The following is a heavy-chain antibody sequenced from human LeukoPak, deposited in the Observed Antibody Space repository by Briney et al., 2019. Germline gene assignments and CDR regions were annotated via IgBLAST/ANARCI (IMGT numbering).Heavy chain of an antibody. D-gene: IGHD3-10*01. CDR3: ARGLKNYYGSGGI. J-gene: IGHJ3*02. CDR2: MNPNSGNT. Sequence: ASVKVSCKASGYTFTSYDINWVRQATGQGLEWMGWMNPNSGNTGYAQKFQGRVTMTRNTSISTAYMELSSLRSEDTAVYYCARGLKNYYGSGGIWGQRTMVTVSS. CDR1: GYTFTSYD. V-gene: IGHV1-8*01.